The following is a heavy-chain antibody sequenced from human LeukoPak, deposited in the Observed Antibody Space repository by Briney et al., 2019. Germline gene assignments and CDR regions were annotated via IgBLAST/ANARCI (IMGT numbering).Heavy chain of an antibody. Sequence: GGSLRLSCAASGFTFSSYAMSWVRQAPGKGLEWVSAISGSGGSTYYAGSVKGRFTISRDNSKNTLYLQMNSLRAEDTAVYYCAKLPTAAYYYYYMDVWGKGTTVTVSS. CDR3: AKLPTAAYYYYYMDV. J-gene: IGHJ6*03. CDR2: ISGSGGST. D-gene: IGHD4-11*01. V-gene: IGHV3-23*01. CDR1: GFTFSSYA.